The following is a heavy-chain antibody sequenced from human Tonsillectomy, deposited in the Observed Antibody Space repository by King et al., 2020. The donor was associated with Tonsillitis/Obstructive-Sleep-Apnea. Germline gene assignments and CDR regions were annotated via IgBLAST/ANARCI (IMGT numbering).Heavy chain of an antibody. CDR3: AREADYYYMDV. CDR2: IGTAGDT. Sequence: VQLVESGGGLVQPGGSLRLSCAASEFTFSSYDMHWVRQPTGKGLEWVSAIGTAGDTYYPGSVKGRFTISRENAKNSLYLQIDSLRAGDTAVYYCAREADYYYMDVWGKGTTVTVSS. V-gene: IGHV3-13*04. CDR1: EFTFSSYD. J-gene: IGHJ6*03.